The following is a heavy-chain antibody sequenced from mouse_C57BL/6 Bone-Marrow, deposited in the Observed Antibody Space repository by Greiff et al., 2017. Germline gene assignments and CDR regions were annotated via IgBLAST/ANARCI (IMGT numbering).Heavy chain of an antibody. V-gene: IGHV1-64*01. CDR3: ARDGSRYFDV. Sequence: QVQLQQPGAELVKPGASVKLSCKASGYTFTSYWMHWVKQRPGQGLEWIGMIHPNSGSTNYNEKFKSKATLTVDKSSSTAYMQHSSLTSEDSAVYYCARDGSRYFDVWGTGTTVTVSS. CDR1: GYTFTSYW. CDR2: IHPNSGST. D-gene: IGHD1-1*01. J-gene: IGHJ1*03.